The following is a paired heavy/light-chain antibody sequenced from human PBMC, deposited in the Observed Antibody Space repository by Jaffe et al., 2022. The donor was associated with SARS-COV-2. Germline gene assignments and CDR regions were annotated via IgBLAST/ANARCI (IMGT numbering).Light chain of an antibody. Sequence: EIVLTQSPVRLSLSPGERATLSCRASQSVGSQLAWYQQRPGQVPRLLIYDTSNRATGIPARFSGSGSGTDFTLTISSLEPEDFAVYYCQQRIDWPKTFGQGTKVEVK. CDR3: QQRIDWPKT. CDR2: DTS. J-gene: IGKJ1*01. V-gene: IGKV3-11*01. CDR1: QSVGSQ.
Heavy chain of an antibody. CDR1: GFTFTTFR. J-gene: IGHJ4*02. CDR2: IGPDGYGK. Sequence: EVQLVESGGGLVQPGESLRLSCIASGFTFTTFRMSWVRQAPGKGLEWVANIGPDGYGKHFADSVEGRFTISRDNTKNSVYLQMNGLRDEDTAVYYCARDGGAPQFDYWGQGALVTVSS. V-gene: IGHV3-7*01. CDR3: ARDGGAPQFDY. D-gene: IGHD3-16*01.